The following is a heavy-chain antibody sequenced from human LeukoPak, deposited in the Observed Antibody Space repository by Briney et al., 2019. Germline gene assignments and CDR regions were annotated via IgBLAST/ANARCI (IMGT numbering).Heavy chain of an antibody. V-gene: IGHV4-34*01. Sequence: SETLSLTCAVYGGSFSGYYWSWIRQPPGKGLEWMGEINHSGSTNYNPSLKSRVTIPVDTSKNQFSLKLSSVTAADTAVYYCAREKLDDFWSLGHAFDIWGQGTMVTVSS. CDR1: GGSFSGYY. CDR2: INHSGST. J-gene: IGHJ3*02. CDR3: AREKLDDFWSLGHAFDI. D-gene: IGHD3-3*01.